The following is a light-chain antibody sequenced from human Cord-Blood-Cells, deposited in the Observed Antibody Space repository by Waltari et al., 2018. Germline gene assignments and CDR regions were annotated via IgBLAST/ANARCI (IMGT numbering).Light chain of an antibody. J-gene: IGKJ5*01. CDR1: QSVSSY. Sequence: EIVLTQSPATLSLSPGERATLSCRASQSVSSYLAWYQQKPGQAPRLLIYDASNRATGIPARFSGSGSGTDFTLTISSLEPEDFAVYYCQQRSNPITSGQGTRLEIK. V-gene: IGKV3-11*01. CDR2: DAS. CDR3: QQRSNPIT.